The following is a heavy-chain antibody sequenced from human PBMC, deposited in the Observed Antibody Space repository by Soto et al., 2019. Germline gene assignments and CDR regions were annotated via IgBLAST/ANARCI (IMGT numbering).Heavy chain of an antibody. D-gene: IGHD3-10*01. V-gene: IGHV3-74*01. J-gene: IGHJ6*03. CDR1: EFTFSGRS. Sequence: EVQLVESGGGLVQPGGSLRLSCAASEFTFSGRSVHWVRQAPGKGLVWVSGIDKVGTDSTYADSVKGRFTSSRDNAKNTVYLQMSSLGVEETAVYYCARGWFGPDVWGKGTTVTVSS. CDR3: ARGWFGPDV. CDR2: IDKVGTDS.